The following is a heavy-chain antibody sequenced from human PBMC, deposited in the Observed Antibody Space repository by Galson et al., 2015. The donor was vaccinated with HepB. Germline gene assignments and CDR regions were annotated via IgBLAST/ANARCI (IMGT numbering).Heavy chain of an antibody. CDR3: ARAEEGRGYFDY. CDR1: GDSISNDRW. CDR2: AYHSGGT. V-gene: IGHV4-4*01. J-gene: IGHJ4*02. Sequence: SLTCAVSGDSISNDRWWSWVRQPPGEGLEWIGEAYHSGGTNYRPSLKSRVTTSVDKSKNQFSLKLTSVTAADTAVYFCARAEEGRGYFDYWGQGTLVTVSS. D-gene: IGHD3-10*01.